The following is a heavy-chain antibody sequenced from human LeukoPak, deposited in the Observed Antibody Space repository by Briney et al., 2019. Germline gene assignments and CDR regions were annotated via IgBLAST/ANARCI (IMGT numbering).Heavy chain of an antibody. J-gene: IGHJ4*02. D-gene: IGHD1-26*01. CDR2: ISGRGDKT. V-gene: IGHV3-23*01. CDR1: GFTFRNYA. CDR3: AKGIQWELPLEY. Sequence: PGGSLRLSRAASGFTFRNYAMSWVRQAPGKGLDWVSVISGRGDKTYYAGSAKGRFTISRDNSKNTLYLQMNSLRDVDTAIYYCAKGIQWELPLEYWGQGTLVTVSS.